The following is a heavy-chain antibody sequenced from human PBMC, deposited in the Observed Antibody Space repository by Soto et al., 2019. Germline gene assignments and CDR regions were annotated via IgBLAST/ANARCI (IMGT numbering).Heavy chain of an antibody. J-gene: IGHJ5*02. CDR2: IKSDGSST. Sequence: GGSLRLSCAASGFTFSTYWMHWVRQAPGKGLVWVSRIKSDGSSTTYADSVKGRFTISRDNAKNTLYLQMNSLRVEDMAVYYCARSDWFDPWGQGTLVTVSS. CDR3: ARSDWFDP. CDR1: GFTFSTYW. V-gene: IGHV3-74*01.